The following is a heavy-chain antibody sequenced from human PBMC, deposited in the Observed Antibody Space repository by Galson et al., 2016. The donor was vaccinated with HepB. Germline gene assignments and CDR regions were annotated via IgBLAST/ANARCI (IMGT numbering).Heavy chain of an antibody. CDR2: IRGSGGGA. J-gene: IGHJ4*02. Sequence: SLRLSCAASGFSFNNYAMGWVRQTPGKGLEWVSDIRGSGGGATYADSVMGRFTISRDNSKNTLYLQMNSLRFEDTAVYYCARGGYGDYGTVGDDYWGQGTLVTVSS. V-gene: IGHV3-23*01. CDR1: GFSFNNYA. CDR3: ARGGYGDYGTVGDDY. D-gene: IGHD4-17*01.